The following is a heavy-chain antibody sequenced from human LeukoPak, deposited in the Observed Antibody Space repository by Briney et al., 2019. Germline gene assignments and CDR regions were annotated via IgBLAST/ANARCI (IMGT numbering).Heavy chain of an antibody. Sequence: GGSLRLSCAASGFTFSSYWMHWVRQAPGKGLVWVSRINSDGSSTSYADSVKGRFTISRDNAKNTLYLQMNSLGAEDTAVYYCARVSNDILTGLWFDPWGQGTLVTVSS. V-gene: IGHV3-74*01. CDR2: INSDGSST. CDR3: ARVSNDILTGLWFDP. CDR1: GFTFSSYW. D-gene: IGHD3-9*01. J-gene: IGHJ5*02.